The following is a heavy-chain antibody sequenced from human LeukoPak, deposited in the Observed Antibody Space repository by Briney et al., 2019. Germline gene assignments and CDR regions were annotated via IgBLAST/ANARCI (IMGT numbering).Heavy chain of an antibody. CDR1: GHTFTTYY. D-gene: IGHD1-14*01. CDR3: AKETPNTGWFDP. CDR2: INPSGDGT. V-gene: IGHV1-46*01. J-gene: IGHJ5*02. Sequence: LRASVKVSCKASGHTFTTYYVHSVRQAPGQGLEWMGVINPSGDGTNYPQRFQGRVTLTRDTSTSTVYMELSSLRSEDTAIYYCAKETPNTGWFDPWGQGTLVTVSS.